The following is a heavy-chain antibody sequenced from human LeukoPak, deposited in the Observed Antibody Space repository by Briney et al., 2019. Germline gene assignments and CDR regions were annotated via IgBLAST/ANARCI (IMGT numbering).Heavy chain of an antibody. CDR3: ARASDLSYTVFSGSGNYYTYYFDY. CDR1: GYTFTSYY. D-gene: IGHD3-10*01. V-gene: IGHV1-46*01. CDR2: INPSGGST. J-gene: IGHJ4*02. Sequence: ASVKVSCKASGYTFTSYYMHWVRQAPGQGLEWMGIINPSGGSTGYAQKFQGRVTMTRDTSTSTVYMELSSLRSEDTAVYYCARASDLSYTVFSGSGNYYTYYFDYWGQGTLVTVSS.